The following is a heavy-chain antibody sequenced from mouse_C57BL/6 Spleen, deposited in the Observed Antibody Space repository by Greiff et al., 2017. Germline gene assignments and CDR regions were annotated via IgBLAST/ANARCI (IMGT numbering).Heavy chain of an antibody. D-gene: IGHD2-2*01. CDR1: GYTFTDYE. CDR2: IDPVTGGT. Sequence: QVQLKESGAELVRPGASVTLSCKASGYTFTDYEMHWVKQTPVHGLAWIGAIDPVTGGTAYNQKFKGKAILTADTSSSTAYMELRSLTSENSAVYYCTRYYFSYGYDEGAWFAYWGQGTLVTVSA. J-gene: IGHJ3*01. CDR3: TRYYFSYGYDEGAWFAY. V-gene: IGHV1-15*01.